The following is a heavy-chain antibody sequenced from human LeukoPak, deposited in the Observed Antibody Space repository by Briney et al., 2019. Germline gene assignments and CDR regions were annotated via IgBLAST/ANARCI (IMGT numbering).Heavy chain of an antibody. CDR3: ARDTDPYGSGWENWFDP. D-gene: IGHD3-10*01. Sequence: SVKVSCKASGGTFSSYAISWVRQAPGQGLEWMGGIIPIFGTANYAQKFQGRVTITADKSTSTAYMELSSLRSEDTAVYYRARDTDPYGSGWENWFDPWGQGTLVTVSS. CDR2: IIPIFGTA. CDR1: GGTFSSYA. J-gene: IGHJ5*02. V-gene: IGHV1-69*06.